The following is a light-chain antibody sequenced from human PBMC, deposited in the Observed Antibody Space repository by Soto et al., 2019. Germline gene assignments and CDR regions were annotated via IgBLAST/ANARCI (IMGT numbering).Light chain of an antibody. Sequence: DIQMTQSPSTLSASVGDRVTITCRASQSLSGWLAWYQQTPGKAPKLLISDAFRLETGVPSSFSGSGSGTEFTLTISSLQPGDSATYYCQQYNSYPLTFGLGTKVDI. CDR1: QSLSGW. J-gene: IGKJ1*01. CDR3: QQYNSYPLT. V-gene: IGKV1-5*01. CDR2: DAF.